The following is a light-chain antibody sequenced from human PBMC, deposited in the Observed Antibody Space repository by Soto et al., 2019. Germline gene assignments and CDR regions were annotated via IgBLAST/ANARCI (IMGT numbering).Light chain of an antibody. V-gene: IGLV1-44*01. CDR1: NSNIGTKA. Sequence: QSVLTQPPSASGTPGQRVTISCSGSNSNIGTKAVKWFQQVPGAAPKSLIYKTDQRPSGVPDRFSGSKSGTSASLAISGLQPEDEADYYCASWDDSLNGVVFGGGTKLTVL. J-gene: IGLJ3*02. CDR3: ASWDDSLNGVV. CDR2: KTD.